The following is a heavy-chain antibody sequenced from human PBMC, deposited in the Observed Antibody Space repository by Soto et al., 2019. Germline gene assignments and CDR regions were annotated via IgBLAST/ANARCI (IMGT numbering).Heavy chain of an antibody. V-gene: IGHV4-30-2*01. CDR1: GGSISSYIYS. Sequence: PSETLSLTCTVSGGSISSYIYSGNWIRQPPGKGLEWIGYIYHSGSTYYNPSLKSRVTISVDRSKNQFSLKLSSVTAADTGVYYCARGALLDPWGQRTLVTVSS. CDR3: ARGALLDP. J-gene: IGHJ5*02. CDR2: IYHSGST.